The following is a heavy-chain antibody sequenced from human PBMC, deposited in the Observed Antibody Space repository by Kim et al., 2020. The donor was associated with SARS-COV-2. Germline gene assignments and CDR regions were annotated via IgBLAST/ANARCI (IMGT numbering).Heavy chain of an antibody. J-gene: IGHJ4*02. CDR1: GGSISSSSYY. D-gene: IGHD6-13*01. V-gene: IGHV4-39*01. Sequence: SETLSLTCTVSGGSISSSSYYWGWIRQPPGKGLEWIGSIYYSGSTYYNPSLKSRVTISVDTSKNQFSLKLSSVTAADTAVYYCARASSSWYGHFDYWGQGTLVTVSS. CDR2: IYYSGST. CDR3: ARASSSWYGHFDY.